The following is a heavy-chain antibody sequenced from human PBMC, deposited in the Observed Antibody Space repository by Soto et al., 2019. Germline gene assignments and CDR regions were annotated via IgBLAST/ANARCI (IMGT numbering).Heavy chain of an antibody. D-gene: IGHD3-10*01. V-gene: IGHV3-30-3*01. CDR2: ISYDGSNK. Sequence: PGGSLRLSCAASGFTFSSYAMHWVRQAPGKGLEWVAVISYDGSNKYYADSVKGRFTISRDNSKNTLYLQMNSLRAEDTAVYYCARALGIWFGESKFDPWGQGTRVTVAS. CDR1: GFTFSSYA. CDR3: ARALGIWFGESKFDP. J-gene: IGHJ5*02.